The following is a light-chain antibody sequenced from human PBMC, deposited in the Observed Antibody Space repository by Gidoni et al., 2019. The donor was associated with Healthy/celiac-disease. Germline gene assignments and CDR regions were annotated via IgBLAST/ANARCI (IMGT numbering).Light chain of an antibody. J-gene: IGKJ1*01. CDR2: AAS. CDR3: QQSYSTPGVA. V-gene: IGKV1-39*01. CDR1: QSISSY. Sequence: DIQMTQSPSSLSASVGDRVTITCRASQSISSYLNWYQQKPGKAPKLLIYAASSLQSGVPSRFRGSGSGTDFTLTISSLQPEEFATYYCQQSYSTPGVAFGQGTKVEIK.